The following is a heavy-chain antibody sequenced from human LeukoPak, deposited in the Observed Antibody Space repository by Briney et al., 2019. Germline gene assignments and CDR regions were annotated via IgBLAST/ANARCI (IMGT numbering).Heavy chain of an antibody. V-gene: IGHV3-21*01. Sequence: GGSLRLSCAASGFTFSSYSVNWVRQAPGKGLEWVSSISSSSSYIYYADSVKGRFTISRDNAKNSLYLQMNSLRAEDTAVYYCARDRRWLQSFDYWGQGTLVTVPS. J-gene: IGHJ4*02. D-gene: IGHD5-24*01. CDR3: ARDRRWLQSFDY. CDR2: ISSSSSYI. CDR1: GFTFSSYS.